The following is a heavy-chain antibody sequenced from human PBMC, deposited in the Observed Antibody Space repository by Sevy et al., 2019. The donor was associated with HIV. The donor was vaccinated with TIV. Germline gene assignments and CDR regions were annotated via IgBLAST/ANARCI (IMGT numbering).Heavy chain of an antibody. J-gene: IGHJ4*02. CDR1: GGSISSYY. CDR3: ARVVLYQPWLVLNY. D-gene: IGHD6-19*01. Sequence: SETLSLTCTVSGGSISSYYWSWIRQPPGKGLEWIGYIYYSGSTNDNPSLKSRVTISVDTSKNQFSLKLSSVTAAEPAVYYCARVVLYQPWLVLNYWGQGTLVTVSS. V-gene: IGHV4-59*01. CDR2: IYYSGST.